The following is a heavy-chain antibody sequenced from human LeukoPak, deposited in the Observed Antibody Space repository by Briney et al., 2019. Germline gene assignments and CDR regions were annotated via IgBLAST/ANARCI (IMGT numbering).Heavy chain of an antibody. J-gene: IGHJ4*02. Sequence: PGRSLRLSCAASGFPFSSYGMHWVRQAPGKGLEWVAVISFDGGYENYGDSVKGRFTTSRDNAKNTLYLQMNSLRVEDTSVYYCAKDPGAYHFDYWGQGILVTVSS. CDR1: GFPFSSYG. D-gene: IGHD2-2*02. CDR3: AKDPGAYHFDY. V-gene: IGHV3-30*18. CDR2: ISFDGGYE.